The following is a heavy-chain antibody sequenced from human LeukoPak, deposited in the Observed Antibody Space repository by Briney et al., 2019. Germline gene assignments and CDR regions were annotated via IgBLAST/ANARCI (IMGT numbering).Heavy chain of an antibody. V-gene: IGHV4-61*02. CDR3: ASGELGYCSSTSCLPYNWFDP. D-gene: IGHD2-2*01. J-gene: IGHJ5*02. Sequence: SETLSLTCTVSGGSISSGSYYWSWIRQPAGKGLEWIGRIYTSGSTYYNPSLKSRVTISVDTSKNQFSLKLSSVTAADAAVYYCASGELGYCSSTSCLPYNWFDPWGQGTLVTVSS. CDR1: GGSISSGSYY. CDR2: IYTSGST.